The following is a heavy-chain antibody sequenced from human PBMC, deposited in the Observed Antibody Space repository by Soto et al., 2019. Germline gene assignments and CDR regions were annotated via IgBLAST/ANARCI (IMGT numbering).Heavy chain of an antibody. CDR3: AKDIMIVVAGGFDP. V-gene: IGHV3-23*01. Sequence: GGSLRLSCAASGFTFSSYAMSWVRQAPGKGLEWVSSISGSGGSTYYADSVKGRFTIPRDNSKNTLYLQMNSLRAEDTAVYYCAKDIMIVVAGGFDPWGQGTLVTVSS. J-gene: IGHJ5*02. CDR2: ISGSGGST. D-gene: IGHD3-22*01. CDR1: GFTFSSYA.